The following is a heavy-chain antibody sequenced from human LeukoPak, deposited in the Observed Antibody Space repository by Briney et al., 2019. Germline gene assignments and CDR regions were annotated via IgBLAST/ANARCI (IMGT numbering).Heavy chain of an antibody. CDR3: ARGIVGATVADY. CDR1: GFTFSSYW. V-gene: IGHV3-74*01. J-gene: IGHJ4*02. Sequence: GGSLRLSCAASGFTFSSYWMHWVRQAPGKGLVWVSHIKSDGSYTGYADSVKGRFTISRDDAKNALYLQMNSLRVEDTAVYYCARGIVGATVADYWGQGTLVTVSS. D-gene: IGHD1-26*01. CDR2: IKSDGSYT.